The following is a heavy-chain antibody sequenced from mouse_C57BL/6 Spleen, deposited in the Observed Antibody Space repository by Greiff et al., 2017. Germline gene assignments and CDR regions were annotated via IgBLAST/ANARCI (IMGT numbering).Heavy chain of an antibody. CDR2: IDPENGDT. V-gene: IGHV14-4*01. J-gene: IGHJ2*01. Sequence: VQLKESGAELVRPGASVKLSCTASGFNIKDDYMHWVKQRPEQGLEWIGWIDPENGDTEYASKFQGKATITADTSSNTAYLQLSSLTSEDTAVYYCTTLDTTVVERFGYWGQGATLTVSS. D-gene: IGHD1-1*01. CDR1: GFNIKDDY. CDR3: TTLDTTVVERFGY.